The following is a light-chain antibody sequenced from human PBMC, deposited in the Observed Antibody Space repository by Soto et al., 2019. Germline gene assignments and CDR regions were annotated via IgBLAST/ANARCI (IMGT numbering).Light chain of an antibody. CDR2: KAS. J-gene: IGKJ1*01. CDR1: QTISNW. CDR3: QQYNSYSQT. V-gene: IGKV1-5*03. Sequence: DIQITHSPSTLSASVIYRVTITSRASQTISNWLAWYQQKPGKAPKLLIYKASTLESAVPSRFSGSGSGTEFTLTISGLQPEDFATYYCQQYNSYSQTFGQGTKVDIK.